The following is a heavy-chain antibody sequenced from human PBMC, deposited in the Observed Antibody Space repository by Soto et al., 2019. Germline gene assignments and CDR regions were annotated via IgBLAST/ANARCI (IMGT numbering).Heavy chain of an antibody. Sequence: EASVKVSCKASGGTFSSYAISWVRQAPGQGLEWMGGIIPIFGTANYAQKFQGRVTITADESTSTAYMELSSLRSEDTAVYYCARGGITPRPLDYWGQGTLVTVSS. D-gene: IGHD1-20*01. CDR1: GGTFSSYA. V-gene: IGHV1-69*13. CDR2: IIPIFGTA. J-gene: IGHJ4*02. CDR3: ARGGITPRPLDY.